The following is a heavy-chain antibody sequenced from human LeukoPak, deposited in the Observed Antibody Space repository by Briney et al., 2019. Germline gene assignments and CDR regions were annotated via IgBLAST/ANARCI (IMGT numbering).Heavy chain of an antibody. CDR1: GGSISSYY. D-gene: IGHD6-19*01. J-gene: IGHJ4*02. CDR3: ARLALVAGLTFDY. V-gene: IGHV4-59*01. Sequence: SETLSLTCTVSGGSISSYYWSWIRQPPGKGLEWIGYIYYSGSTNYNPSLKSRVTISVDTSKNQFSLKLSSVTAADTAVYYCARLALVAGLTFDYWGQGTLVAVSS. CDR2: IYYSGST.